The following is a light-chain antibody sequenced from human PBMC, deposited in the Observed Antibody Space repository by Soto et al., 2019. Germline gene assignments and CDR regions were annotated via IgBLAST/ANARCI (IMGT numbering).Light chain of an antibody. Sequence: EIVMTQSPATRSVSPGERATLSCRASQSVSSNLAWYQQKPGQAPRLLIYGASTRETGIPARFSGSGSGTEFTLTISSLQSEDFAVYYCQQYNNWPRTFGQGTKVDIK. V-gene: IGKV3-15*01. CDR2: GAS. CDR3: QQYNNWPRT. J-gene: IGKJ1*01. CDR1: QSVSSN.